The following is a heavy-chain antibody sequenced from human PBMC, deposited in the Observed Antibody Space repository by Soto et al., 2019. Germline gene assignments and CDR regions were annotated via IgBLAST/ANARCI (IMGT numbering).Heavy chain of an antibody. D-gene: IGHD3-22*01. CDR3: ARVDSDYYGMDV. Sequence: EVQLVESGGGLVQPGGSLRLSCAASGFTFSSYWMHWVRQAPGKGPVWVSRINSDGSSTSYADSVKGRFTISRDNAKNTLYLQMNSLRAEDTAVYYCARVDSDYYGMDVWGQGTTVTVSS. V-gene: IGHV3-74*01. CDR1: GFTFSSYW. CDR2: INSDGSST. J-gene: IGHJ6*02.